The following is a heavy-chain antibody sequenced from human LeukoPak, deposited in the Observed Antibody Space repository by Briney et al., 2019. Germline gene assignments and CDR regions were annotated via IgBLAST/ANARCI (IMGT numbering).Heavy chain of an antibody. CDR3: ARGLVTMVRGALPHYYYYGMDV. V-gene: IGHV3-21*01. CDR1: GFTFSSYS. D-gene: IGHD3-10*01. CDR2: ISSSSSYI. J-gene: IGHJ6*02. Sequence: PGGSLRLSCAASGFTFSSYSMNWVLQAPGKGLEWVSSISSSSSYIYYADSVKGRFTISRDNAKNSLYLQMNSLRAEDTAVYYCARGLVTMVRGALPHYYYYGMDVWGQGTTVTVSS.